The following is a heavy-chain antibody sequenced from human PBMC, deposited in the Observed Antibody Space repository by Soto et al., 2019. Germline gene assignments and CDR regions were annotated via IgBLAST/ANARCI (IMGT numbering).Heavy chain of an antibody. J-gene: IGHJ4*02. Sequence: EVELVESGGGLSQPGGSLRLSCAVSGVTVNSNFMSWVRQAPGKGLEGVSVIFSGGNADYADSVKGRFIMSRDISKNTLYLQMNSLRAEDTAVYFCVKEFRGAFDYWGQGTLVTVSS. D-gene: IGHD3-10*01. V-gene: IGHV3-53*01. CDR3: VKEFRGAFDY. CDR2: IFSGGNA. CDR1: GVTVNSNF.